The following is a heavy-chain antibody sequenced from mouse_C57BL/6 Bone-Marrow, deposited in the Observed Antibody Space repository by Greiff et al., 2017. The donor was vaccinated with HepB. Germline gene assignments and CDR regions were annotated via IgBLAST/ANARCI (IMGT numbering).Heavy chain of an antibody. CDR1: GFTFTDYY. Sequence: EVHLVESGGGLVQPGGSLSLSCAASGFTFTDYYMSWVRQPPGKALEWLGFIRNKANGYTTEYSASVKGRFTISRDNSQSILYLQMNALRAEDSATYYCARYRRLQRNWYFDVWGTGTTVTVSS. J-gene: IGHJ1*03. CDR2: IRNKANGYTT. V-gene: IGHV7-3*01. CDR3: ARYRRLQRNWYFDV. D-gene: IGHD2-2*01.